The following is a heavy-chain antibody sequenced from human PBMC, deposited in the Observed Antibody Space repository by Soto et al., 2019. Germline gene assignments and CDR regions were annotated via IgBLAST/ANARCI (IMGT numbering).Heavy chain of an antibody. V-gene: IGHV3-23*01. CDR2: ISGSGGST. Sequence: QPVGSLGLSCAASGFTFSSYAMSWVRQAPGKGLEWVSAISGSGGSTYYADSVKGRFTISRDNSKNTLYLQMNSLRAEDTAVYYCAKQGSSGWYVWFEPWGQGTLVRVSS. CDR1: GFTFSSYA. D-gene: IGHD6-19*01. J-gene: IGHJ5*02. CDR3: AKQGSSGWYVWFEP.